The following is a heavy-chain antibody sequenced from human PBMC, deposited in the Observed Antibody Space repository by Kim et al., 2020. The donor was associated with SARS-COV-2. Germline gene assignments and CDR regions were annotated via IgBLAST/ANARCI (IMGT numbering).Heavy chain of an antibody. CDR2: ISAYNGNT. D-gene: IGHD1-26*01. J-gene: IGHJ6*02. V-gene: IGHV1-18*04. CDR1: GYTFTSYG. Sequence: ASVKVSCKASGYTFTSYGISWVRQAPGQGLEWMGWISAYNGNTNYAQKLQGRVTMTTDTSTSTAYMELRSLRSDDTAVYYCATGHVYHSGSYHYYYGMDVWGQGTTVTVSS. CDR3: ATGHVYHSGSYHYYYGMDV.